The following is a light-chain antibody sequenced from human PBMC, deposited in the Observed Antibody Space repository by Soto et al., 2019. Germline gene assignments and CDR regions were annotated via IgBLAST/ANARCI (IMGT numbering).Light chain of an antibody. Sequence: QAVVTQPPSASGTPGQRVTISCSGSSSNIGSNTVNWYQQLPGTAPKLLIYANNQRPSGVPDRFSGSKSGTSASLPISSLQSDDEADYYCAAWDDSLNGYVFGTGTKLTVL. CDR2: ANN. CDR3: AAWDDSLNGYV. V-gene: IGLV1-44*01. J-gene: IGLJ1*01. CDR1: SSNIGSNT.